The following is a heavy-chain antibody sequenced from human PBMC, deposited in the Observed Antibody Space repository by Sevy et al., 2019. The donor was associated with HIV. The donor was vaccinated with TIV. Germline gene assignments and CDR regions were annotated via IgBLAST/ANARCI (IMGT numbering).Heavy chain of an antibody. J-gene: IGHJ3*01. Sequence: SETLSLTCTVSGGSIGSTNWWTWVRRPPGKGLEWIGEVYHTGADHYNASFKSRVSMSVDRSKNKFSLSLNSVTAADTAVYYCARIQMQPDDAFDVWGQGTMVTVSS. CDR1: GGSIGSTNW. CDR3: ARIQMQPDDAFDV. V-gene: IGHV4-4*02. CDR2: VYHTGAD. D-gene: IGHD6-13*01.